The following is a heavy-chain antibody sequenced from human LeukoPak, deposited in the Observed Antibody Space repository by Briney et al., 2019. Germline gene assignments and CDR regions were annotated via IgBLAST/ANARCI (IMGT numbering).Heavy chain of an antibody. CDR3: AKDRRGFTYGSDY. J-gene: IGHJ4*02. CDR2: ISGSGGST. CDR1: GFTFSSYA. D-gene: IGHD5-18*01. Sequence: GGSLRLSCAASGFTFSSYAMSWVRQAPGKGLEWVSAISGSGGSTYYADSVKGRFTISRDNSKNTLYLQMSSLRAEDTAIYYCAKDRRGFTYGSDYWGQGTLVTVSS. V-gene: IGHV3-23*01.